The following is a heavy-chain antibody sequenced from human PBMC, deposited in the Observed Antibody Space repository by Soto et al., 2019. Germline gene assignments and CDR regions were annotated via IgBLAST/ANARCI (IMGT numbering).Heavy chain of an antibody. CDR3: STWSGCGDL. Sequence: EMQLLESGGGLVQPGGSLRLSCAASGFTMSTYSVTWVRQAPGKGLEWVSGISVTPGITFYADSVKGRFTISRDSSNKAFYLQMNSMIAEDTAMYFCSTWSGCGDLWGQGTLVTVSS. D-gene: IGHD2-15*01. CDR2: ISVTPGIT. CDR1: GFTMSTYS. V-gene: IGHV3-23*01. J-gene: IGHJ4*02.